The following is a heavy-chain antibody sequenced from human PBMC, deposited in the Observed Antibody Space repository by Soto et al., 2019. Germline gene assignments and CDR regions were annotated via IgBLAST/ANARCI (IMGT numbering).Heavy chain of an antibody. J-gene: IGHJ4*02. D-gene: IGHD6-13*01. CDR3: ASWGIAAGDY. V-gene: IGHV3-33*01. CDR2: IWYDGSNK. Sequence: QVQLVESGGGVVQPGRSLRLSCAASGFTFSSYGMHWVRQAPGKGLEWVAVIWYDGSNKYYADAVKGRFTISRDNFKNTLYLQMNSLSAEDTALYYCASWGIAAGDYWGQGTLVTVSS. CDR1: GFTFSSYG.